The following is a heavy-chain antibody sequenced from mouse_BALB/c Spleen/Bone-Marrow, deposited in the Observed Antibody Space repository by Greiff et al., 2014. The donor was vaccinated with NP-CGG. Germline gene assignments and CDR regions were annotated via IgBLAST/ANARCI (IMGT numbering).Heavy chain of an antibody. D-gene: IGHD2-3*01. CDR1: GFTFSNYG. V-gene: IGHV5-6*01. J-gene: IGHJ4*01. CDR2: ISSRGSDT. Sequence: EVQLQQSGGDLVKPGGSLKLSCAASGFTFSNYGMSWVRQTPDKRLEWVGTISSRGSDTYYPDSVKGRFTISRDNAKNTLYLQMSSLKSEDTAMYYCARRGYDDSCYGMDYWGQGTSVTVSS. CDR3: ARRGYDDSCYGMDY.